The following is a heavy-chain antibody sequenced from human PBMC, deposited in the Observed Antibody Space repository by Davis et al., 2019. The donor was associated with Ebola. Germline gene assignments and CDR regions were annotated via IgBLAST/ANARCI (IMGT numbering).Heavy chain of an antibody. J-gene: IGHJ4*02. Sequence: PGGSLRLSCKGSGYGFTNYWIGWVRQMPGKGLEWMDFIFPDDSDATYSPSFQGQVTFSVDKSIRTAYLHWNSLKASDTTTYYCARQGTTSWDSWGQGTLVTVSS. CDR1: GYGFTNYW. CDR3: ARQGTTSWDS. D-gene: IGHD2-2*01. CDR2: IFPDDSDA. V-gene: IGHV5-51*01.